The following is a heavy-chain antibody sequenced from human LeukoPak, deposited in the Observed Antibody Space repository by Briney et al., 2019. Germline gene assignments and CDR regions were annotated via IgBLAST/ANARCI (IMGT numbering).Heavy chain of an antibody. CDR1: GYTFTSYY. J-gene: IGHJ5*02. Sequence: ASVKVSCKASGYTFTSYYMHWVRQAPGQGLEWMGIINPSGGSTSYAQKFQGRVTMTRDMSTSTVYMELSSLRSEDTAVYYCAREEVVGGGWFDPWGQGTLVTVSP. V-gene: IGHV1-46*01. CDR2: INPSGGST. CDR3: AREEVVGGGWFDP. D-gene: IGHD2-15*01.